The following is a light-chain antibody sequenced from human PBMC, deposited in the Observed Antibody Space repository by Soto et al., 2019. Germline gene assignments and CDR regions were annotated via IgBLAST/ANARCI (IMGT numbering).Light chain of an antibody. Sequence: ELVLSQSPGTLSLSPGESATLXXRTSQSVTSSYLAWYQQKPGQAPRXXIYGVSSRATGIPDRFSGSGAGTDFTLTISRLEPEDFAVYYCQQYGISPRTFGQGTKVDIK. CDR3: QQYGISPRT. CDR2: GVS. CDR1: QSVTSSY. V-gene: IGKV3-20*01. J-gene: IGKJ1*01.